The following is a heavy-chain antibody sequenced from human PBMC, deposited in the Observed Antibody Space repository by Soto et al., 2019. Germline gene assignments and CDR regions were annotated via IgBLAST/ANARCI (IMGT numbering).Heavy chain of an antibody. CDR1: GGSISSGGYY. Sequence: PSETLSLTCTVSGGSISSGGYYWSWIRQHPGKGLEWIGYIYYSGSTYYNPSLKSRVTISVDTSKNQFSLKLSSVTAADTAVYYCARDRIAARRGGWFDPWGQGTLVTVSS. V-gene: IGHV4-31*03. CDR3: ARDRIAARRGGWFDP. D-gene: IGHD6-6*01. J-gene: IGHJ5*02. CDR2: IYYSGST.